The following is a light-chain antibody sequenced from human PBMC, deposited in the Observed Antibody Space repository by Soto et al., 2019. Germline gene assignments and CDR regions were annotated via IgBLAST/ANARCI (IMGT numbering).Light chain of an antibody. V-gene: IGKV3-15*01. Sequence: EIVMTQSPATLSVSPGERATLSCRASQSIGSNLAWYQQKPGQAPRLLMYGASTRATGIPARFSGSGSGTEFTLTISSLQSEDFAVYYCQQFNDWPPMYTFGQWTKLEIK. CDR2: GAS. CDR3: QQFNDWPPMYT. J-gene: IGKJ2*01. CDR1: QSIGSN.